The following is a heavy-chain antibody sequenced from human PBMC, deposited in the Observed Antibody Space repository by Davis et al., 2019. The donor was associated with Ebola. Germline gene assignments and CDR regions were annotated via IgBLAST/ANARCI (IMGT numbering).Heavy chain of an antibody. J-gene: IGHJ4*02. D-gene: IGHD3-22*01. V-gene: IGHV3-30*03. CDR1: GFTFSSYG. Sequence: GESLKISCAASGFTFSSYGMHWVRQAPGKGLEWVAVISYDGSNKYYADSVKGRFTISRDNAKNSLYLQMNSLRAEDTAVYYCARDPYYYDSSGYPHADYWGQGTLVTVSS. CDR2: ISYDGSNK. CDR3: ARDPYYYDSSGYPHADY.